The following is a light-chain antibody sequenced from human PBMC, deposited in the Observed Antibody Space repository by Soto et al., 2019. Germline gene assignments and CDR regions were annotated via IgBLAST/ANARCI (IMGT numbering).Light chain of an antibody. J-gene: IGKJ3*01. CDR2: GPS. Sequence: EIVLTQSPRTLSLSPGEGATLSCRASQNVYINSLAWFQQKPGQTPRLLIYGPSTRAAGVPDRFTGSGSGADFALTITSLEPEDFAMYYCQQYGGAPFTFGPGTRV. CDR3: QQYGGAPFT. V-gene: IGKV3-20*01. CDR1: QNVYINS.